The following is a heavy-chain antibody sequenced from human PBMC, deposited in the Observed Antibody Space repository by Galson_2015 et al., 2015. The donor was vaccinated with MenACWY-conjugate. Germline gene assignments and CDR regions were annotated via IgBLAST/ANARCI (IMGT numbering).Heavy chain of an antibody. CDR3: AKALYDGSTLSLRQGLDY. Sequence: SLRLSCAASGFAFRTYAMSWVRQAPGKGPEWVSVISDSGGNTYYADSVKGRFTISRDNSKNTLYLQMNSLRVEDTAIYYCAKALYDGSTLSLRQGLDYWGQGTLVTVSS. D-gene: IGHD4-23*01. V-gene: IGHV3-23*01. CDR2: ISDSGGNT. CDR1: GFAFRTYA. J-gene: IGHJ4*02.